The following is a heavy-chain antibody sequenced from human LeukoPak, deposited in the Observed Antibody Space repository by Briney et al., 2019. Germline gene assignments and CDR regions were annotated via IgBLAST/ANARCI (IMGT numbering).Heavy chain of an antibody. CDR3: AKTSKYSTTWYDY. CDR2: TSGDGGST. J-gene: IGHJ4*02. D-gene: IGHD6-13*01. Sequence: PGGSLRLSCAASGFTFSNYAMSWVRQAPGKGLEWVSGTSGDGGSTYYADSVKGRFTISRGSSENALYLQMNSLRAEDTAVYCCAKTSKYSTTWYDYWGQGTLVTVSS. V-gene: IGHV3-23*01. CDR1: GFTFSNYA.